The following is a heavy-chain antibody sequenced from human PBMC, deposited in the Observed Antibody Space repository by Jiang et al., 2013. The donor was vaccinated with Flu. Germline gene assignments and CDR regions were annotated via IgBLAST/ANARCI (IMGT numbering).Heavy chain of an antibody. Sequence: GLVQPGRSLRLSCAASGFTFDDYAMHWVRQAPGKGLEWVSGISWNSGSIGYADSVKGRFTISRDNAKNSLYLQMNSLRAEDTALYYCAKDIGSYYAIDYWGQGTLVTVSS. J-gene: IGHJ4*02. CDR2: ISWNSGSI. CDR3: AKDIGSYYAIDY. CDR1: GFTFDDYA. V-gene: IGHV3-9*01. D-gene: IGHD1-26*01.